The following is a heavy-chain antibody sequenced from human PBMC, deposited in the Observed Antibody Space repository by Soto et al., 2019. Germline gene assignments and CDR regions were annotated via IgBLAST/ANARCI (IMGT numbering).Heavy chain of an antibody. Sequence: PSETLSLTCAVSGGSISSGGYSWSWIRQPPGKGLEWIGYIYHSGSTYYNPSLKSRVTISVDRSKNQFSLKLSSVTAADTAVYYCARHRLERRELYYYGMDVWGQGTTVTVSS. V-gene: IGHV4-30-2*01. CDR2: IYHSGST. CDR3: ARHRLERRELYYYGMDV. CDR1: GGSISSGGYS. J-gene: IGHJ6*02. D-gene: IGHD1-1*01.